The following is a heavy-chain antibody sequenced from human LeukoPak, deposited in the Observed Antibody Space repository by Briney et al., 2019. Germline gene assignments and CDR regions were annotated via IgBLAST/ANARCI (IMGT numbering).Heavy chain of an antibody. CDR2: IKQDGSEK. CDR3: AKGKEIVVVPAAHGG. J-gene: IGHJ4*02. D-gene: IGHD2-2*01. CDR1: GFTFTNYW. Sequence: PGGSLRLSCAASGFTFTNYWMNWVRQAPGKGLEWVANIKQDGSEKYYVDSVKGRFTISRDNAKNTLYLQMNSLRAEDTAVYYCAKGKEIVVVPAAHGGWGQGTLVTVSS. V-gene: IGHV3-7*03.